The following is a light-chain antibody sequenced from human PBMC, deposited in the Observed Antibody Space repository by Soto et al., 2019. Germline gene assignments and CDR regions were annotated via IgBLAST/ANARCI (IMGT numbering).Light chain of an antibody. V-gene: IGKV1-5*01. J-gene: IGKJ1*01. Sequence: DIQMTQSPSTLSGSVGDRVTITCRASQTISSWLAWYQQKPGKVPKLLIYAASTLQSGVPSRFSGSGSGTDFTLTISCLQSEDFATYYCQQYYSYPQTFGQGTKVDIK. CDR1: QTISSW. CDR3: QQYYSYPQT. CDR2: AAS.